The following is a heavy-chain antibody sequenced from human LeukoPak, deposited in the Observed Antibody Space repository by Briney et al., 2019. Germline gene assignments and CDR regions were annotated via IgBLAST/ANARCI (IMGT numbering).Heavy chain of an antibody. CDR2: IIPIFGTA. Sequence: SAKVSCKASGGTFSSYAISWVRQAPGQGLEWMGGIIPIFGTANYAQKFQGRVTITADESTSTAYMELSSLRSEDTAVYYCARDHQSPYYDFWSGSNWFDPWGQGTLVTVSS. J-gene: IGHJ5*02. V-gene: IGHV1-69*13. D-gene: IGHD3-3*01. CDR1: GGTFSSYA. CDR3: ARDHQSPYYDFWSGSNWFDP.